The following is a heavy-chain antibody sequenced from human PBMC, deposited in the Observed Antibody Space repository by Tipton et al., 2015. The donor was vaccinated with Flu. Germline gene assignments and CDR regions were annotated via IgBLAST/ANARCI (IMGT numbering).Heavy chain of an antibody. V-gene: IGHV4-31*11. CDR3: ARDQGFGDGLTYDYYAMGV. J-gene: IGHJ4*02. CDR1: GFSIGSRYY. CDR2: IYYSGST. Sequence: LRLSCVVSGFSIGSRYYWSWIRQHPGKGLEWIGCIYYSGSTYYNLSLESRVTISIDTSKNQFSLKLNSVTAADTAVYYCARDQGFGDGLTYDYYAMGVWGQGTLVTVSS. D-gene: IGHD2-8*01.